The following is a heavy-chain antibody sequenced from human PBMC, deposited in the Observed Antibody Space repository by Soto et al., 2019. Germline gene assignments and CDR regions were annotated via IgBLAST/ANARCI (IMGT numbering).Heavy chain of an antibody. Sequence: QITLKESGPTLVKPTQTLTLTCTFSGFSLSTTRVGVGWIRQPPGKALEWLALIYWDDDKRYSPFLKSRLTITKDTSKNQVVLTMTNMDPMDTATYFCAHTLVAGSGYYFDYWGQGTLVTVSS. CDR2: IYWDDDK. V-gene: IGHV2-5*02. CDR3: AHTLVAGSGYYFDY. D-gene: IGHD6-19*01. CDR1: GFSLSTTRVG. J-gene: IGHJ4*02.